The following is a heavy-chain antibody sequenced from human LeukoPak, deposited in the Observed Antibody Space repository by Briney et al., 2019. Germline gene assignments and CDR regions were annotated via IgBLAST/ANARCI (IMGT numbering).Heavy chain of an antibody. J-gene: IGHJ6*02. CDR3: ARDAVAGTFYYYYYGMDV. V-gene: IGHV3-30-3*01. CDR1: GFTFSSYA. D-gene: IGHD6-19*01. Sequence: PGGSLRLSCAASGFTFSSYAMHWVRQAPGKGLEWVAVISYDGSNKYYADSVKGRFTISRDNSKNTLYLQMNSLRAEDTAVYYCARDAVAGTFYYYYYGMDVWGQGTTVTVSS. CDR2: ISYDGSNK.